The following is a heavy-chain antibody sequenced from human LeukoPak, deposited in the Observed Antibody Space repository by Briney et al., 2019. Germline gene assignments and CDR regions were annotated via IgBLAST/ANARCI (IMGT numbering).Heavy chain of an antibody. V-gene: IGHV3-23*01. Sequence: GGSLRLSCAASGFTFSSYAMSWVRQAPGKGLEWVSAISGSGGSTYYAGSVKGRFTISRDNSKNTLYLQMNSLRAEDTAIYYCAKVRSGSSTLGLRIFDNWGQGTLVTVSS. J-gene: IGHJ4*02. CDR2: ISGSGGST. CDR3: AKVRSGSSTLGLRIFDN. D-gene: IGHD2-2*01. CDR1: GFTFSSYA.